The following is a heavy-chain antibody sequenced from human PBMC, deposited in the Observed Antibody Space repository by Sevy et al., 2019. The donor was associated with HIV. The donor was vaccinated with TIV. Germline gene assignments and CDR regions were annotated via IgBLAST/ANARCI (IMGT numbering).Heavy chain of an antibody. D-gene: IGHD3-22*01. V-gene: IGHV3-15*01. CDR3: TTRTEFITMIVVVINDAFDI. CDR1: GFTFSNAW. CDR2: IKSKTDGGTT. J-gene: IGHJ3*02. Sequence: GGSLRLSCAASGFTFSNAWMSWVRQAPGKGLEWVGRIKSKTDGGTTDYAAPVKGRFTISRDDSKNTLYLQMNSLKTEDTAVYYCTTRTEFITMIVVVINDAFDIWGQGTMVTVSS.